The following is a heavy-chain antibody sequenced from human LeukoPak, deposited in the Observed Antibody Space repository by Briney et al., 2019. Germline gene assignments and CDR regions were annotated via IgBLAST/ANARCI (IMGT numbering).Heavy chain of an antibody. J-gene: IGHJ4*02. CDR3: TRDLTDYDYVWGSYRPLGGFDY. CDR2: IRSKTYGGTT. V-gene: IGHV3-49*03. D-gene: IGHD3-16*02. CDR1: GLTFGDYA. Sequence: GGSLRLSCTASGLTFGDYAMSWFRQAPGKGLEWVGFIRSKTYGGTTEYAASVKGRFTISRDDSKSIAYLQMNSLKTEDTAVYYCTRDLTDYDYVWGSYRPLGGFDYWGQGTLVTVSS.